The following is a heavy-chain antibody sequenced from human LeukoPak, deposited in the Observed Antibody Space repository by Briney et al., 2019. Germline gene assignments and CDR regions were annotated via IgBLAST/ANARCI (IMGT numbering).Heavy chain of an antibody. J-gene: IGHJ3*02. CDR2: IYHSGST. V-gene: IGHV4-30-2*01. CDR1: GGSISSGGYY. D-gene: IGHD3-3*01. CDR3: ARVSSDFWSGYHTPDAFDI. Sequence: PSETLSLTCTVSGGSISSGGYYWSWIRQPPGKGLEWIGYIYHSGSTYYNPSLKSRVTISVDRSKNQFSLKLSSVTAADTAVYYCARVSSDFWSGYHTPDAFDIWGQGTMVTVSS.